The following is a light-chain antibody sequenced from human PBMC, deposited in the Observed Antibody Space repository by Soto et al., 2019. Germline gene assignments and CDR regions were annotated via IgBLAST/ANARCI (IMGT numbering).Light chain of an antibody. CDR1: QSVSSN. J-gene: IGKJ1*01. CDR3: QQYHNWWT. V-gene: IGKV3-15*01. CDR2: GAS. Sequence: IEMPQSPATLSVSPGERATLSCRASQSVSSNLVWYQQKPSQAPRLLIYGASTRVTGIPARFSGSGSGTEFTLTISSLQSEDFAVYYCQQYHNWWTFGQGTKVDIK.